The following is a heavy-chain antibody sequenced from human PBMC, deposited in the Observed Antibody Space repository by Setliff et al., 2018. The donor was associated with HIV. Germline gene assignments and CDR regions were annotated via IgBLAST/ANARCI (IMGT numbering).Heavy chain of an antibody. CDR1: GYTFTSYW. CDR3: ARRFPDGYFDSSGYYYDAFDI. J-gene: IGHJ3*02. D-gene: IGHD3-22*01. Sequence: PGESLKISCKASGYTFTSYWIGWVRQMPGKGLEWMGTVYPGNSATRYSPSFQGQVTISADQSITTAYLQWSSLKASDTAMYYCARRFPDGYFDSSGYYYDAFDIWGQGTMVTVS. V-gene: IGHV5-51*01. CDR2: VYPGNSAT.